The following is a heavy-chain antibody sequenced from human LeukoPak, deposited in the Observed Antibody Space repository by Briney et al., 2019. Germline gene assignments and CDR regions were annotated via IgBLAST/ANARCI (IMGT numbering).Heavy chain of an antibody. V-gene: IGHV1-8*01. CDR2: MNPNSGNT. CDR1: GYTFTSYG. CDR3: ARGQSSWFDP. Sequence: ASVKLSCEASGYTFTSYGINCVPQATGQGLEWMGWMNPNSGNTGSAQKFQGRVTMTRNTSISTAYMELSSLRSEDTAVYYCARGQSSWFDPWGQGTLVTVSS. J-gene: IGHJ5*02.